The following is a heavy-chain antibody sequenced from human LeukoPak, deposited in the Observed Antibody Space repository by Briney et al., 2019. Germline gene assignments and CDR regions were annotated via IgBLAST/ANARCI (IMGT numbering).Heavy chain of an antibody. J-gene: IGHJ4*02. Sequence: GGSLRLSCAASGFTFSSHGMHWVRQAPGKGLEWVAVISYDGTNKNSADSVKGRSTISRDNSKNTLYLQMNSLRTEDTAVYYCAKSAGGGPGVFDYWGQGTLVTVSS. CDR1: GFTFSSHG. CDR3: AKSAGGGPGVFDY. CDR2: ISYDGTNK. V-gene: IGHV3-30*18. D-gene: IGHD3-10*01.